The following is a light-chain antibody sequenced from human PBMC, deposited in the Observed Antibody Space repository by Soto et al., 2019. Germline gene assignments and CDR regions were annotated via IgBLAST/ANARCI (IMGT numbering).Light chain of an antibody. J-gene: IGKJ1*01. CDR2: GAS. CDR3: QQYNNWPQT. Sequence: EIVMTQSPATLSVSPGERATLSCRASQSVSSNLACYQQKPGQAPRLLIYGASTRATGIPARFSGSGSGTEFTLTISSLQSEDFAVYYCQQYNNWPQTFGQGTKVEIQ. CDR1: QSVSSN. V-gene: IGKV3-15*01.